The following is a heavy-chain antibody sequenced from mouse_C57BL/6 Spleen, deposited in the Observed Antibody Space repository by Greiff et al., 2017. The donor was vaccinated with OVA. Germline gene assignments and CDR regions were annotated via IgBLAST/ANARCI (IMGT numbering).Heavy chain of an antibody. Sequence: QVQLQQPGAELVKPGASVKLSCKASGYTFTSYWMQWVKQRPGQGLEWIGEIDPSDSYTNYNQKFKGKATLTVDTSSSTAYMQLSSLTSEDSAVDDCARGVGDGRLDYWGQGTTLTVSS. CDR3: ARGVGDGRLDY. D-gene: IGHD1-2*01. CDR2: IDPSDSYT. V-gene: IGHV1-50*01. CDR1: GYTFTSYW. J-gene: IGHJ2*01.